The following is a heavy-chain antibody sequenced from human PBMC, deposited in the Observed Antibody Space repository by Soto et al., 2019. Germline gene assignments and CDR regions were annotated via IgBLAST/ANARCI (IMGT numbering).Heavy chain of an antibody. J-gene: IGHJ4*02. Sequence: GGSLRLSCAASGFTFGDYYMSWIRQAPGKGLEWVSYISSSGSSTYYVDSVRGRFTISRDNAKNSLYLQMDSLGAEDTAVYYWARGAAARPAVWYWGQEPLVTVS. D-gene: IGHD6-6*01. CDR3: ARGAAARPAVWY. CDR2: ISSSGSST. V-gene: IGHV3-11*01. CDR1: GFTFGDYY.